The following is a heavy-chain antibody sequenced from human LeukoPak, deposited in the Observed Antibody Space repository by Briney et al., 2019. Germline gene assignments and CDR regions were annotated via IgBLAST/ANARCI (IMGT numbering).Heavy chain of an antibody. J-gene: IGHJ3*02. D-gene: IGHD2-15*01. CDR3: ARDPGYCSGGSCYGHDAFDI. CDR2: INHSGST. CDR1: GGSFSGYY. Sequence: SETLSLTCAVYGGSFSGYYRSWIRQPPGKGLEWIGEINHSGSTNYNPSLKSRVTISVDTSKNQFSLKLSSVTAADTAVYYCARDPGYCSGGSCYGHDAFDIWGQGTMVTVSS. V-gene: IGHV4-34*01.